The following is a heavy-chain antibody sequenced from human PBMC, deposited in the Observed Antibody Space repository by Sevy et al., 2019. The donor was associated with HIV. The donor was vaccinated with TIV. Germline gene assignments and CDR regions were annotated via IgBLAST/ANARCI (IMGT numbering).Heavy chain of an antibody. J-gene: IGHJ4*02. D-gene: IGHD6-13*01. Sequence: GESLKISCAASGFTFSSYEMNWVRQAPGKGLEWVSYISSSGSTIYYADSVKGRFIISRDNAKNSLYLQMNSLRAEDTAVYYCARERSGQQLVPFDYWGQGTLVTVSS. CDR3: ARERSGQQLVPFDY. CDR1: GFTFSSYE. CDR2: ISSSGSTI. V-gene: IGHV3-48*03.